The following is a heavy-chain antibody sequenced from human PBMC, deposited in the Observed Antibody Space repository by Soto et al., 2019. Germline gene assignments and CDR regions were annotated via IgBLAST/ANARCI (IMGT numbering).Heavy chain of an antibody. CDR1: GFTFSSYA. CDR3: ARDHSGSYSFVAPDY. CDR2: ISYDGSNK. V-gene: IGHV3-30-3*01. J-gene: IGHJ4*02. D-gene: IGHD1-26*01. Sequence: QVQLVESGGGVVQPGRSLRLPCAASGFTFSSYAMHWVRQAPGKGLEWVAVISYDGSNKYYADSVKGRFTISRDNSKNTLYLQMNSLRAEDTAVYYCARDHSGSYSFVAPDYWGQGTLVTVSS.